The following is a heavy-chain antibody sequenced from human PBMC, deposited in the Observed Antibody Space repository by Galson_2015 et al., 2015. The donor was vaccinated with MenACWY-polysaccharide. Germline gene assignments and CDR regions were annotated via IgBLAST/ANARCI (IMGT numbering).Heavy chain of an antibody. CDR3: AREGSRIVFHAFDI. D-gene: IGHD2-2*01. J-gene: IGHJ3*02. CDR1: GFTFRGSG. CDR2: IQYDAVYK. V-gene: IGHV3-33*08. Sequence: SLRLSCAASGFTFRGSGMHWVRQAPGKGLEWVAVIQYDAVYKQYLDSVKGRFTISRDNSKNTVFLEMNTLGVEDTAVYYCAREGSRIVFHAFDIWGQGTMVTVSS.